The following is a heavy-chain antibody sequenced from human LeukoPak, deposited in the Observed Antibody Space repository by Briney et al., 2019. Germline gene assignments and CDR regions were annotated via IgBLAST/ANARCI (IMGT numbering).Heavy chain of an antibody. CDR3: ARGRAVAANNWFDP. V-gene: IGHV3-21*01. J-gene: IGHJ5*02. CDR2: ISSSSSYI. Sequence: PGGSLRLSCAASGFTFSSYSMNWVRQAPGKGLEWVSSISSSSSYIYYADSVKGRFTISRDNAKNSLYLQMNSLRAEDTAVYYCARGRAVAANNWFDPWGQGTPVTVSS. CDR1: GFTFSSYS. D-gene: IGHD6-19*01.